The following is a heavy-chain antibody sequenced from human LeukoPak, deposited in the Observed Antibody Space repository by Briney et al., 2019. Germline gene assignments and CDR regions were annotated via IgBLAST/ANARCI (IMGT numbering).Heavy chain of an antibody. CDR2: ISSSGSTI. D-gene: IGHD3-16*01. CDR1: GFTFSSYE. CDR3: ARIMTPERAFDI. J-gene: IGHJ3*02. V-gene: IGHV3-48*03. Sequence: GGSLRLSCAASGFTFSSYEMNWVRQAPGKGLEWVSYISSSGSTIYYADSVKGRFTISRDNAKNSLYLQMNSLRAEDTAVYYCARIMTPERAFDIWGQGTMVTVSS.